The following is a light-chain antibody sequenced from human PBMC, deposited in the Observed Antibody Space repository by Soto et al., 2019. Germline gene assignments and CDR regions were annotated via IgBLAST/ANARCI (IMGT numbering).Light chain of an antibody. V-gene: IGKV3-15*01. CDR1: QSVSSN. CDR2: GAS. J-gene: IGKJ1*01. CDR3: QHYNNWPPWT. Sequence: EIVMTQSPATLSVSPGERATLSCRASQSVSSNLAWYQQKPGQAPRLLIYGASTRATGIPARFSGSGSRTEFTLIISSLQSEDFAVYYCQHYNNWPPWTFGQGTKVEIK.